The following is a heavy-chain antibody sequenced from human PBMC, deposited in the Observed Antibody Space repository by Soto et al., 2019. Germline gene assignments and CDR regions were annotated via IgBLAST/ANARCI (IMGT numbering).Heavy chain of an antibody. Sequence: GGSLRLSCAASGFTVSSNYMSWVRQAPGKGLEWVSVIYSGGSTYYADSVKGRFTIARHNSNNTLYLQMNSLRAEDTAVDYCAISLPWGGDCYHCAVDIWGQGTMVTVSS. J-gene: IGHJ3*02. CDR2: IYSGGST. CDR3: AISLPWGGDCYHCAVDI. V-gene: IGHV3-53*04. D-gene: IGHD2-21*02. CDR1: GFTVSSNY.